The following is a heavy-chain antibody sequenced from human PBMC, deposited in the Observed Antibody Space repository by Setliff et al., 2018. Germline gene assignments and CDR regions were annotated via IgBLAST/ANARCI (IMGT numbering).Heavy chain of an antibody. J-gene: IGHJ4*02. CDR1: GGSFSGYY. CDR2: INHSGST. D-gene: IGHD3-16*01. V-gene: IGHV4-34*01. Sequence: LSLTCAVYGGSFSGYYWSWIRQPPGKGLEWIGEINHSGSTNYNPSLKSRVTISVDTSKNQFSLRLTSVTAADTAIYYCARESWGGDYWGQGTLVTVSS. CDR3: ARESWGGDY.